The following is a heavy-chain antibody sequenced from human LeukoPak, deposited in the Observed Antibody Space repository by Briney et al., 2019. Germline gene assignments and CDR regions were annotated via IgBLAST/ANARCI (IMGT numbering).Heavy chain of an antibody. V-gene: IGHV3-48*04. CDR3: ARDRVNIEVAGIFY. CDR2: ITSSDSTT. Sequence: GGSLRLSCAASGFTFSTSWMHWVRQAPGKGLEWLSYITSSDSTTHYADSVKGRFTISRDDAQNSLYLQMNSLRVEDTAVYYCARDRVNIEVAGIFYWGQGTLVTVSS. CDR1: GFTFSTSW. J-gene: IGHJ4*02. D-gene: IGHD6-19*01.